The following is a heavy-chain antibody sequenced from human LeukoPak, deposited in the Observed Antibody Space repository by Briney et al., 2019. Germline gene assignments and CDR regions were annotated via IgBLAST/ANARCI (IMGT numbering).Heavy chain of an antibody. V-gene: IGHV1-69*13. D-gene: IGHD6-6*01. CDR1: GDTLTSYD. CDR3: ASVRASIAARPFDY. J-gene: IGHJ4*02. CDR2: INPSLGKA. Sequence: SVKVSCKASGDTLTSYDISWVRQAPGQGLEWMEGINPSLGKANYAQKFQGRVTITADESTSTAYRELSSLRSEDTAVYYCASVRASIAARPFDYWGQGTLVTVSS.